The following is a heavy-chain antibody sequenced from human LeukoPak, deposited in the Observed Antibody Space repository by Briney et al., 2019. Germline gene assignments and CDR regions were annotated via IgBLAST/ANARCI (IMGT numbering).Heavy chain of an antibody. CDR2: IKSKTDGGTT. D-gene: IGHD3-22*01. CDR1: GFTFSNAW. Sequence: GGSLRLSCAASGFTFSNAWMSWVRQAPGKGLEWVGRIKSKTDGGTTDYAAPVKGRFTISRDDSKNTLYLQMNSLKTEDTAVYYCTTYLYYYDSSGYFGYWGQGTLVTVSS. V-gene: IGHV3-15*01. CDR3: TTYLYYYDSSGYFGY. J-gene: IGHJ4*02.